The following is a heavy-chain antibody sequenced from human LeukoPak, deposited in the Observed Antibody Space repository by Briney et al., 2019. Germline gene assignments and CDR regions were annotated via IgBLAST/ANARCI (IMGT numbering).Heavy chain of an antibody. Sequence: PGGSLRLSCAASGFTFSSYAMSWVRQAPGKGLEWVSAISGSGGSTYYADSVKGRFTISRDNSENTLYLQLNSLRADDTAVYYRAKDLFATIPPIYYSDSWGQGTLVSVSS. V-gene: IGHV3-23*01. J-gene: IGHJ4*02. D-gene: IGHD3-10*02. CDR3: AKDLFATIPPIYYSDS. CDR2: ISGSGGST. CDR1: GFTFSSYA.